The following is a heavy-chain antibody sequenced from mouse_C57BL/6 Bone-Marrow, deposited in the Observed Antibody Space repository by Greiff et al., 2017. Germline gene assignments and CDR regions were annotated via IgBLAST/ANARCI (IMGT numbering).Heavy chain of an antibody. V-gene: IGHV1-4*01. CDR1: GYTFTSYT. CDR2: INPSSGYT. D-gene: IGHD1-1*01. CDR3: ASTTVGALYYAMDY. J-gene: IGHJ4*01. Sequence: VQLQESGAELARPGASVKMSCKASGYTFTSYTMHWVKQRPGQGLEWIGYINPSSGYTKYNQKFKDKATLTADKSSSTAYMQLSSLTSEDSAVYYCASTTVGALYYAMDYWGQGTSVTVSS.